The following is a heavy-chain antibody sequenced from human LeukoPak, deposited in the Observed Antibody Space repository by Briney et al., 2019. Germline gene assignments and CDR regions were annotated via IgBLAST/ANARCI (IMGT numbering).Heavy chain of an antibody. D-gene: IGHD2-2*01. Sequence: SETLSLTCTVSGGSIRSSRYYWGWIRQPPGKGLEWIGSIYSNGGTYYNPSLRSRVTMSVDTSKNQFSLKLSSVTAADTAVYFCTKVPDTWLQADPWGQGTLVTVSS. CDR1: GGSIRSSRYY. CDR3: TKVPDTWLQADP. V-gene: IGHV4-39*01. J-gene: IGHJ5*02. CDR2: IYSNGGT.